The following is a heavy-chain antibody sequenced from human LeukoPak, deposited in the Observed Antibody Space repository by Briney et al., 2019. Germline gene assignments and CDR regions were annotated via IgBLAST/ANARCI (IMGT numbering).Heavy chain of an antibody. CDR1: GGSISSGSYC. CDR3: ATWASNSAPWSFDY. J-gene: IGHJ4*02. CDR2: FFYSGST. V-gene: IGHV4-61*10. Sequence: PSETLSLTCTVSGGSISSGSYCWSWIRQPAGKGLEWIGYFFYSGSTNYNPSLKSRVTISVDTSKNHFSLKLYSVTAADTAVYYCATWASNSAPWSFDYWGQGTLVTVSS. D-gene: IGHD4-11*01.